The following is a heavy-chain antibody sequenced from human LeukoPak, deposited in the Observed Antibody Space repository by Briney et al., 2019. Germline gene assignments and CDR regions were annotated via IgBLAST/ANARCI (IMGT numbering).Heavy chain of an antibody. CDR2: IYYSGST. J-gene: IGHJ4*02. CDR3: ARGLWFGESFDY. D-gene: IGHD3-10*01. V-gene: IGHV4-39*07. Sequence: SETLSLTCTVSVDPISSSNDYWGWIRQPPGKGLEWIGSIYYSGSTYYNPSLKSRVTISADPSKNQFSLKPSSVTAADPGVYYCARGLWFGESFDYWGQGNLVTVSS. CDR1: VDPISSSNDY.